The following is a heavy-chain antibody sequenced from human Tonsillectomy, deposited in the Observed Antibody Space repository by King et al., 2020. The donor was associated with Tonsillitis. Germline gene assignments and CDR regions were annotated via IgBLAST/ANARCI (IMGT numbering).Heavy chain of an antibody. J-gene: IGHJ2*01. V-gene: IGHV3-11*06. Sequence: VQLVESGGGLIKPGGSLRLSCAASGFTFSDYYKSWIRQAPGKGLEWVSYISSSSSYTNYAESVKGRFTISRDNAKNSLYLQMNSLRAEDTAVYYCAAAWRYFDLWGRGTLVTVSS. CDR1: GFTFSDYY. CDR2: ISSSSSYT. CDR3: AAAWRYFDL. D-gene: IGHD3-3*01.